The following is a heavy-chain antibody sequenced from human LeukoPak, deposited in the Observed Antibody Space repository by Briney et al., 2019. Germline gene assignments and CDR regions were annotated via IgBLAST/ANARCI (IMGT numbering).Heavy chain of an antibody. CDR3: ARTWAPFCSSTSCYTNYYYYMDV. CDR1: GFTFSSYS. D-gene: IGHD2-2*02. Sequence: GGSLRLSCAASGFTFSSYSMNWVRQAPGKGLEWVSSISSSSSYIYYADSGKGRFTISRDNAKNSLYLQMNSLRAEDTAVYYCARTWAPFCSSTSCYTNYYYYMDVWGKGTTVTVSS. V-gene: IGHV3-21*01. CDR2: ISSSSSYI. J-gene: IGHJ6*03.